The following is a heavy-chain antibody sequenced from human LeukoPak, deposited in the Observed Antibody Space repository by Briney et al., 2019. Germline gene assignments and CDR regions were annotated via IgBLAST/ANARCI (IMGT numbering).Heavy chain of an antibody. CDR3: ARTSTTMIDN. J-gene: IGHJ4*02. Sequence: SETLSLTCTVSGHSINSYYWSWIRQPPGKGLEWIGYIYYSGSTNYNPSLKSRVTISVDTSKNQFSLKLSSVTAADTAVYYCARTSTTMIDNWGQGTLVTVSS. CDR1: GHSINSYY. D-gene: IGHD3-22*01. V-gene: IGHV4-59*01. CDR2: IYYSGST.